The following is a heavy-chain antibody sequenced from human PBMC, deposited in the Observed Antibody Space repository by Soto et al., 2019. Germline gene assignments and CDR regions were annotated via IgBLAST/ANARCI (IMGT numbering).Heavy chain of an antibody. CDR1: GGSVSSGSYY. Sequence: ASETLSLTCTVSGGSVSSGSYYWSWIRQPPGKGLEWIGYIYYSGSTNYNPSLKSRVTISVDTSKNQFSLKLSSVTAADTAVYYCARDGTFESGSYYENWFDPWGQGTLVTVS. J-gene: IGHJ5*02. V-gene: IGHV4-61*01. CDR2: IYYSGST. D-gene: IGHD1-26*01. CDR3: ARDGTFESGSYYENWFDP.